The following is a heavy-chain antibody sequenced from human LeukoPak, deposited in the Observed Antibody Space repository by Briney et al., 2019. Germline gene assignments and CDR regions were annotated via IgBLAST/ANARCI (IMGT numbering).Heavy chain of an antibody. D-gene: IGHD3-22*01. Sequence: SETLSLTCTVSGGSISSSSYYWGWLRQPPGKGLEWIVSIYYSGSTYYNPSLKSRVTISVDTSKNQFSLKLSSVTAADTAVYYCAKYGYYYDSSGYPTGNWFDPWGQGTLVTVSS. V-gene: IGHV4-39*01. J-gene: IGHJ5*02. CDR1: GGSISSSSYY. CDR3: AKYGYYYDSSGYPTGNWFDP. CDR2: IYYSGST.